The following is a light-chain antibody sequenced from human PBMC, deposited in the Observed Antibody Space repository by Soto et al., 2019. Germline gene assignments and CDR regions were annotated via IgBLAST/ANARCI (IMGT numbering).Light chain of an antibody. J-gene: IGKJ2*01. CDR1: QNISVW. V-gene: IGKV1-5*01. CDR2: DAS. CDR3: QQYDSSSPT. Sequence: DIQMTQSPSTLSASVGDGVTITCRASQNISVWLAWYQQRPGKAPKFLMYDASSLETGVPSRFSGSGSGTEFTLTSRSLQPDDSATDYCQQYDSSSPTFGQGTNLEIK.